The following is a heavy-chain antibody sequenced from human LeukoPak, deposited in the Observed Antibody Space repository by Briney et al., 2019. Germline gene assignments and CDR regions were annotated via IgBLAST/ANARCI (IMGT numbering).Heavy chain of an antibody. V-gene: IGHV1-2*02. J-gene: IGHJ4*02. D-gene: IGHD4-17*01. CDR3: ARDLGSGYGDPYDY. Sequence: ASAKVSCKASGYTFTGYYLHWVRQAPGQGLEWMGWIHPNTGGTTYAQKFQGRVTMTRDTSISTAYMELSRLTSDDTAVYYCARDLGSGYGDPYDYWGQGTLVTVSS. CDR2: IHPNTGGT. CDR1: GYTFTGYY.